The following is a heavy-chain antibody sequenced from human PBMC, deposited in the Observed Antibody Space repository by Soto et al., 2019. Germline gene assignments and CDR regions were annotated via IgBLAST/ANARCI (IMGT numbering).Heavy chain of an antibody. CDR1: GFTFSSYG. Sequence: PGGSLRLSCAASGFTFSSYGMSWVRQAPGKGLEWVSAISGSGGSTYYADSVKGRFTISRDNSKNTLYLQMNSLRAEDTAVYYCAIDPQLGRTLLAYSSSWHHYFDYWGPGTLVIGSS. V-gene: IGHV3-23*01. J-gene: IGHJ4*02. D-gene: IGHD6-13*01. CDR3: AIDPQLGRTLLAYSSSWHHYFDY. CDR2: ISGSGGST.